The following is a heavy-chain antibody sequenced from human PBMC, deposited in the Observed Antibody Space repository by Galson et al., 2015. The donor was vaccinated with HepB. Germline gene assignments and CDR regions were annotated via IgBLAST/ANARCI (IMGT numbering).Heavy chain of an antibody. Sequence: SLTCTVSGGSISSYYWSWIRQPAGKGLEWIGYIYYSGSTNYNPSLKSRVTISVDTSKNQFSLKLSSVTAADTAVYYCARDYPPQSDSSGYYWFDPWGQGTLVTVSS. CDR3: ARDYPPQSDSSGYYWFDP. J-gene: IGHJ5*02. V-gene: IGHV4-59*01. CDR2: IYYSGST. CDR1: GGSISSYY. D-gene: IGHD3-22*01.